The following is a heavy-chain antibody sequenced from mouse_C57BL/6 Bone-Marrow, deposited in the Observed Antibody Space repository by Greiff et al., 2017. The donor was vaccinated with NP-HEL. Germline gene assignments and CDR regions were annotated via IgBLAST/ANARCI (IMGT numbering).Heavy chain of an antibody. CDR2: ISSGGSYT. V-gene: IGHV5-6*01. Sequence: EVQLQESGGDLVKPGGSLKLSCAASGFTFSSYGMPWVRQTPDKRLEWVATISSGGSYTYYPDSVKGRVTISRDNAKNTLYLQMSSLKSEDTAMYYCASPYDYDVAWFAYWGQGTLVTVSA. J-gene: IGHJ3*01. CDR3: ASPYDYDVAWFAY. CDR1: GFTFSSYG. D-gene: IGHD2-4*01.